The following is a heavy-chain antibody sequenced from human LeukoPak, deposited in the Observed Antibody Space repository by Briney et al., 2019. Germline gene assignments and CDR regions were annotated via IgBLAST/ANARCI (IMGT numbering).Heavy chain of an antibody. Sequence: QPGGSLRLSCAASGFTFSSYAMSWVRQAPGKGLEWVSSISSSSSYIYYADSVKGRFTISRDNAKNSLYLQMNSLRAEDTAVYYCARWRRGATIKAYFDYWGQGTLVTVSS. D-gene: IGHD5-12*01. V-gene: IGHV3-21*01. CDR3: ARWRRGATIKAYFDY. CDR1: GFTFSSYA. J-gene: IGHJ4*02. CDR2: ISSSSSYI.